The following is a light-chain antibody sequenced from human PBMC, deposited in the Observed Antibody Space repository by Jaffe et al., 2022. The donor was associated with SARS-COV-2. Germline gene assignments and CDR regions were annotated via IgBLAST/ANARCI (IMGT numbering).Light chain of an antibody. J-gene: IGKJ1*01. V-gene: IGKV3-15*01. CDR1: QSVTTN. CDR2: GAS. Sequence: ETGMTQSPATLSVSPGERATLSCRASQSVTTNLAWYQQKPGQAPRLLIYGASTRATGIPARFSGSGSGTEFTLTISSLQSEDFAIYYCQQYNNWPWTFGQGAKVEVK. CDR3: QQYNNWPWT.